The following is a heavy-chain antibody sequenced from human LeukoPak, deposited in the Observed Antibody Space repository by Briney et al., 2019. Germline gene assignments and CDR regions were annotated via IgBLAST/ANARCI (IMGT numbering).Heavy chain of an antibody. Sequence: GSLRLSCAASGFTFRNYAMSWIRQPPGKGLEWIGEINHSGSTNYNPSLKSRVIISVDTSKNQFSLKLRSVTAADTAVYYCARGLSAIVHWGQGTLVTVSS. CDR1: GFTFRNYA. V-gene: IGHV4-34*01. CDR2: INHSGST. D-gene: IGHD2-21*02. J-gene: IGHJ4*02. CDR3: ARGLSAIVH.